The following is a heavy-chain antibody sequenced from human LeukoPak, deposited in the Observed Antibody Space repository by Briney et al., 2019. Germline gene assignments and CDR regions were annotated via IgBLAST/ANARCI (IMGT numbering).Heavy chain of an antibody. CDR2: ISYDGSNK. D-gene: IGHD3-22*01. Sequence: GGSLRLSCAASGFTFSSYGMHWVRQAPGKGLEWVAVISYDGSNKYYADSVKGRFTISRDNSKNTLYLQMNSLRTEDTAIYYCAKEDVVVITIRYFQHWGQGTLVTVFS. V-gene: IGHV3-30*18. J-gene: IGHJ1*01. CDR1: GFTFSSYG. CDR3: AKEDVVVITIRYFQH.